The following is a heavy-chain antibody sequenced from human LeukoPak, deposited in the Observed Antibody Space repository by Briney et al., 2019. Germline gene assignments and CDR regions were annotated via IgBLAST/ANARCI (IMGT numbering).Heavy chain of an antibody. V-gene: IGHV5-51*01. CDR3: AMARSRVAGLRYFHH. Sequence: GESLKISCKGSGYSFPSYWIGWARQMPGKGLEWMGMIFPADSETRYSPSFQGHVTISADKSISTAYLQWSSLEASDTAMYYCAMARSRVAGLRYFHHWGQGTLVTVSS. J-gene: IGHJ1*01. CDR2: IFPADSET. CDR1: GYSFPSYW. D-gene: IGHD6-19*01.